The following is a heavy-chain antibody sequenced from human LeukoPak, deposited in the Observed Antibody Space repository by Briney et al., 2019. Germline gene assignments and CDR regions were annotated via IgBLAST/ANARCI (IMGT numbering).Heavy chain of an antibody. D-gene: IGHD2-2*01. Sequence: SETLSLTCAVYGESFSGYYWSWIRQPPGKGLEWIGEINHSGSTNYNLSLKSRVTISVDTSKNQFSLKLSSVTAADTAVYYCARGRGYCSSTSCYAYFDYWGQGTLVTVSS. CDR1: GESFSGYY. V-gene: IGHV4-34*01. J-gene: IGHJ4*02. CDR2: INHSGST. CDR3: ARGRGYCSSTSCYAYFDY.